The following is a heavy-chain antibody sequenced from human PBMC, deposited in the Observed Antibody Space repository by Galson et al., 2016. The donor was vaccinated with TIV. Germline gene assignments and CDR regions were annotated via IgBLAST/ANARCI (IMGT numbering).Heavy chain of an antibody. Sequence: SVKVSCKVSGNSLNELVIHWVRQAPGKGLEWMGGFDPEVAKTVYAQKFQDRVTMAADTSTNTAYMELGSLRFEDTAVYYCATVAWFPGVSLDTRGQGTLVTVSS. D-gene: IGHD3-10*01. CDR3: ATVAWFPGVSLDT. CDR2: FDPEVAKT. J-gene: IGHJ5*02. V-gene: IGHV1-24*01. CDR1: GNSLNELV.